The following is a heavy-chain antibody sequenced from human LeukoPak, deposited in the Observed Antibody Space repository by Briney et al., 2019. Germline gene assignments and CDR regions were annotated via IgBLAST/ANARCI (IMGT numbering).Heavy chain of an antibody. CDR3: VISMNWELHDAFDI. D-gene: IGHD1-26*01. Sequence: SVKVSCKASGYTFTGYYMHWVRQAPGQGLEWMGWINPNSGNTGYAQKFQGRVTMTRNTSISTAYMELSSLRSEDTAVYYCVISMNWELHDAFDIWGQGTMVTVSS. CDR1: GYTFTGYY. CDR2: INPNSGNT. J-gene: IGHJ3*02. V-gene: IGHV1-8*02.